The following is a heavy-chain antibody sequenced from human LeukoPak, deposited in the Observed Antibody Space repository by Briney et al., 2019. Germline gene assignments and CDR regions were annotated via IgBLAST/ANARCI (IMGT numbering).Heavy chain of an antibody. CDR3: AKDRANQLVA. D-gene: IGHD6-13*01. Sequence: GGSLRLSCAASGFTFSSYGMHWVRQAPGKGLEWVAVISYDGSNKYYADSVKGRFTISRDNSKNTLYPQMNSLRAEDTAVYYCAKDRANQLVAWGQGTLVTVSS. V-gene: IGHV3-30*18. CDR1: GFTFSSYG. CDR2: ISYDGSNK. J-gene: IGHJ4*02.